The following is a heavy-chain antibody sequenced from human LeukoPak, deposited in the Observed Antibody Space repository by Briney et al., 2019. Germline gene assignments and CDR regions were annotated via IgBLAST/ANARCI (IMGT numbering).Heavy chain of an antibody. CDR2: TRSKSYGGTT. CDR1: GFTFGDYA. Sequence: GGSLRLSCTAFGFTFGDYAMSWFRQAPGKGLEWVGFTRSKSYGGTTEYAASVKGRFIISRDDSKNIAYLQMNSLKTEDTAVYYCTRCYGSGTPDGYWGQGTLVTVSS. V-gene: IGHV3-49*03. J-gene: IGHJ4*02. CDR3: TRCYGSGTPDGY. D-gene: IGHD3-10*01.